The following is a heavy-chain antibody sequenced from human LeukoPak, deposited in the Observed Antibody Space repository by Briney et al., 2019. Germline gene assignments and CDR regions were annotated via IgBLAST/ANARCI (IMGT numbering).Heavy chain of an antibody. CDR3: ARWSVATITNGQFDP. J-gene: IGHJ5*02. CDR2: IIPILGIA. D-gene: IGHD5-12*01. V-gene: IGHV1-69*04. Sequence: ASVKVSCKASGGTFSSYAISWVRQAPGQGLEWMGRIIPILGIANYAQKFQGRVTITADKSTSTAYMELSSLRSEDTAVYYCARWSVATITNGQFDPWGQGTLVTVSS. CDR1: GGTFSSYA.